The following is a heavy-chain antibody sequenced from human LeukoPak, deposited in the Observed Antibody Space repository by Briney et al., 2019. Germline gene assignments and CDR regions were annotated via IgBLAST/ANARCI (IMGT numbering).Heavy chain of an antibody. D-gene: IGHD5-24*01. CDR1: GGSISSSSYY. V-gene: IGHV4-39*07. CDR3: ASWMATITNPFDY. Sequence: PSETLSLTCTVSGGSISSSSYYWGWIRQPPGKGLEWIGSIYYSGSTYYNPSLKSRVTISVDTSKNQFSLKLSSVTAADTAVYYCASWMATITNPFDYWGQGTLVTVSS. J-gene: IGHJ4*02. CDR2: IYYSGST.